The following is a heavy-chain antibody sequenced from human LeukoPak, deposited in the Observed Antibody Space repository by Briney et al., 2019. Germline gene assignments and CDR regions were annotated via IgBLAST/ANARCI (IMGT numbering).Heavy chain of an antibody. Sequence: GASVKVSCKASGYSFVGYGITWVRQAPGQGLEWMGWFNPENGNTNYAQKLQGRVTMTTDTSTSTAYMELRSLRSDDTAVYYCARVPYYGDPHWYFDLWGRGTLVTVSS. D-gene: IGHD4-17*01. J-gene: IGHJ2*01. CDR2: FNPENGNT. CDR1: GYSFVGYG. V-gene: IGHV1-18*01. CDR3: ARVPYYGDPHWYFDL.